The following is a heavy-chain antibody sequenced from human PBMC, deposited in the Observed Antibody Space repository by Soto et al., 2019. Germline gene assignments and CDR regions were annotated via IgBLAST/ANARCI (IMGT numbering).Heavy chain of an antibody. CDR3: ARASSSSSAADY. J-gene: IGHJ4*02. V-gene: IGHV4-31*03. CDR2: IYDTESA. D-gene: IGHD6-6*01. Sequence: SEKLYLTFSVSGESIHTEGYYWSCIRHLPGKGLEWIGYIYDTESAYYNPSLKSRVSISMDTSENHFAMRLTSVTAADSAVYYCARASSSSSAADYWGQGLQVTVS. CDR1: GESIHTEGYY.